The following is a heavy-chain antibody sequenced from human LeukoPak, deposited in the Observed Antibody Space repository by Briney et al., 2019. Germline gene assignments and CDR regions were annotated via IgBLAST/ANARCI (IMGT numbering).Heavy chain of an antibody. D-gene: IGHD3-9*01. Sequence: PGGSLRLSCAASGFTFSSYAMHWVRQAPGKGLEWVAVISYDGSNKYYADSVKGRFTISRDNSKNTLYLQMNSLRAEDTAVYYCARDLEAGHYDILTGYSDLGYWGQGTLVTVSS. CDR3: ARDLEAGHYDILTGYSDLGY. CDR1: GFTFSSYA. J-gene: IGHJ4*02. V-gene: IGHV3-30-3*01. CDR2: ISYDGSNK.